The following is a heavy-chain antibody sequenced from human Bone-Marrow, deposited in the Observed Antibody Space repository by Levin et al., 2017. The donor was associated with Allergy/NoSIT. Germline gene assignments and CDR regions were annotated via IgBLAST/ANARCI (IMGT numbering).Heavy chain of an antibody. Sequence: PGGSLRLSCAGSGFSFAEYTMIWFRQGPGKGLEWVGFMRSTTYGGTTEFAASMKGRFTISRDDSNSIAYLQMKSLKSEDTAVYYCSGLVGTTTLLDYWGRGTLVTVSS. CDR1: GFSFAEYT. CDR3: SGLVGTTTLLDY. J-gene: IGHJ4*02. V-gene: IGHV3-49*03. CDR2: MRSTTYGGTT. D-gene: IGHD1-26*01.